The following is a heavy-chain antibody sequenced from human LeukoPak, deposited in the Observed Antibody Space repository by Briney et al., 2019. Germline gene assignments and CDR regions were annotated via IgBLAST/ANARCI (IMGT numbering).Heavy chain of an antibody. D-gene: IGHD4-11*01. J-gene: IGHJ4*02. V-gene: IGHV4-34*01. CDR1: GGSFSGYY. CDR3: ARQMVYRSPPLY. Sequence: SETLSLTCAVYGGSFSGYYWSWIRQPPGKGLEWIGEINHSGSTNYNPSLKSRVTISVDTSKNQFSLKLSSVTAADTAVYYCARQMVYRSPPLYWGQGTLVTVSS. CDR2: INHSGST.